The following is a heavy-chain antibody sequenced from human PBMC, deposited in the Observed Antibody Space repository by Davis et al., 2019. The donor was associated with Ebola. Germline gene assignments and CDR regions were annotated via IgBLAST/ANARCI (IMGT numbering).Heavy chain of an antibody. Sequence: PGGSLRLSCAASGFTFSTYEMNWVRQAPGKGLEWVSYITSSGDTTYYADSVKGRFTISRDNAKNSLYLQMNSLRAEDTAVYYCARGLIAARLHYFDYWGQGTLVTVSS. CDR3: ARGLIAARLHYFDY. V-gene: IGHV3-48*03. CDR2: ITSSGDTT. D-gene: IGHD6-6*01. J-gene: IGHJ4*02. CDR1: GFTFSTYE.